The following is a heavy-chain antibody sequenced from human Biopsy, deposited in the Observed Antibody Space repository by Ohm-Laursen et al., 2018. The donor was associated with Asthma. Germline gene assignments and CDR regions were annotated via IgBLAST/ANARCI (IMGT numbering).Heavy chain of an antibody. Sequence: ASVKVSCKSLGGTFNTYVIGWVRQAPGQGLEWMGGLISVFGTTTYPQKFQDRVTITADDSTSTVYMALSSLRSEDTAVYYCARKAGSCISRTCYSLDFWGQGTLVTVSS. CDR1: GGTFNTYV. D-gene: IGHD2-2*01. V-gene: IGHV1-69*13. J-gene: IGHJ4*02. CDR3: ARKAGSCISRTCYSLDF. CDR2: LISVFGTT.